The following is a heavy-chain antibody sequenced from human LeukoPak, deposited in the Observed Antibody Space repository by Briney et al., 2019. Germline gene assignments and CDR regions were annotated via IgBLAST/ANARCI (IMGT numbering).Heavy chain of an antibody. CDR1: GGSFSGYY. CDR3: AGYYVEMATISY. CDR2: INHSGST. D-gene: IGHD5-24*01. J-gene: IGHJ4*02. V-gene: IGHV4-34*01. Sequence: PSETLSLTCAVYGGSFSGYYWSWIRQPPGKGLEWIGEINHSGSTNYNPSLKSRVTISVDTSKNQFSLKLSSVTAADTAVYYCAGYYVEMATISYWGQGTLVTVSS.